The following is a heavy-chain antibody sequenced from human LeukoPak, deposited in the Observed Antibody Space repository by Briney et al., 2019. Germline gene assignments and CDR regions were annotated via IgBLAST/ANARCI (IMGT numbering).Heavy chain of an antibody. CDR1: GGSISSYY. CDR2: IYYSGST. J-gene: IGHJ4*02. Sequence: SETLSLTCTVSGGSISSYYWSWIRQPPGKGLEWIGYIYYSGSTYYNPSLKSRVTISVDTSKNQFSLKLSSVTAADTAVYYCARQYGSGMFDYWGQGTLVTVSS. V-gene: IGHV4-59*06. CDR3: ARQYGSGMFDY. D-gene: IGHD3-10*01.